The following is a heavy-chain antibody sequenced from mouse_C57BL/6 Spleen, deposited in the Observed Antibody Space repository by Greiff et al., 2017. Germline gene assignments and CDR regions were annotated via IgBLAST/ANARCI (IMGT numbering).Heavy chain of an antibody. V-gene: IGHV1-53*01. D-gene: IGHD1-1*01. CDR2: INPSNGGT. CDR3: AREDGSSYVGFAY. CDR1: GYTFTSYW. Sequence: VQLQQPGTELVKPGASVKLSCKASGYTFTSYWMHWVKQRPGQGLEWIGNINPSNGGTNYNEKFKSKATLTVEKSSSTAYMQLSSLTSEDSAVYYCAREDGSSYVGFAYWGQGTLVTVSA. J-gene: IGHJ3*01.